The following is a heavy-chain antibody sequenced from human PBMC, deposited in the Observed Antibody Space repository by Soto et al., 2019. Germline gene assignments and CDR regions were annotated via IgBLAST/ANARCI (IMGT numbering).Heavy chain of an antibody. D-gene: IGHD5-12*01. CDR3: AAGGGLPRYY. CDR1: GGSISSYY. J-gene: IGHJ4*02. CDR2: LYYSGST. V-gene: IGHV4-59*12. Sequence: PSETLSLTCTVSGGSISSYYWSWIRQPPGKGLEWIGYLYYSGSTNYNPSLKSRVTISVDTSKNQFSLKLSSVTAADTAVYYCAAGGGLPRYYWGQGTLVTVS.